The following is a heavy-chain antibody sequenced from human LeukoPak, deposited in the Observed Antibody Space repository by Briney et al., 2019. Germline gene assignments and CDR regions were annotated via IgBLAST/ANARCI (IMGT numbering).Heavy chain of an antibody. V-gene: IGHV3-30-3*01. CDR2: ISYDGSNK. Sequence: GGSLRLSCAASGFTFGSYAMHWVRQAPGKGLEWVAVISYDGSNKYYADSVKGRFTISRDNSKNTLYLQMNSLRAEDTAVYYCARGWGYDSSGILGDYWGQGTLVTVSS. J-gene: IGHJ4*02. D-gene: IGHD3-22*01. CDR3: ARGWGYDSSGILGDY. CDR1: GFTFGSYA.